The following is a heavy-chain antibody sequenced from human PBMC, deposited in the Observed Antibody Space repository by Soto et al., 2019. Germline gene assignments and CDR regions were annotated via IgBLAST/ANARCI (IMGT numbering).Heavy chain of an antibody. CDR1: GGCISSSDYY. D-gene: IGHD3-10*01. CDR2: IYYSGNT. CDR3: VRRYGLGRPNLFDP. Sequence: EPLSLTCTDSGGCISSSDYYWGWIRQPPGKGLEWIGSIYYSGNTLYNPSLQSRVTISVDTSKNQFTLNLRSLTAADTAVYYCVRRYGLGRPNLFDPWGQGTLDTVSS. J-gene: IGHJ5*02. V-gene: IGHV4-39*01.